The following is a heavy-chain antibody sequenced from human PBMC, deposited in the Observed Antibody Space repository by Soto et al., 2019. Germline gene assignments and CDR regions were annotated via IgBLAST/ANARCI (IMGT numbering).Heavy chain of an antibody. V-gene: IGHV4-31*03. Sequence: PSETLSLTCTVSGDSIGSGGYYWSWIRQHPGKGLEWIGYIYYGGSTYYNPSLKSRVTISVDTSKNQFSLKLSSVTAADTAVYYCARVGGINWFDPWGQGTLVTVSS. CDR2: IYYGGST. CDR3: ARVGGINWFDP. CDR1: GDSIGSGGYY. D-gene: IGHD3-16*01. J-gene: IGHJ5*02.